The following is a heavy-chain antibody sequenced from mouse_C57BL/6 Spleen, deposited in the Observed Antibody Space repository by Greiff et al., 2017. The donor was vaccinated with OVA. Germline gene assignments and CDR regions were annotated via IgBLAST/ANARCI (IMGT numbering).Heavy chain of an antibody. J-gene: IGHJ2*01. V-gene: IGHV1-64*01. CDR1: GYTFTSYW. D-gene: IGHD4-1*01. CDR3: ARSGTWTGDY. Sequence: QVQLQQPGAELVKPGASVKLSCKASGYTFTSYWMHWVKQRPGQGLEWIGMIHPNSGSTNYNEKFKSKATLTVDNSTSTAYMQLSSLTSEDSAVYYCARSGTWTGDYWGQGTTLTVSS. CDR2: IHPNSGST.